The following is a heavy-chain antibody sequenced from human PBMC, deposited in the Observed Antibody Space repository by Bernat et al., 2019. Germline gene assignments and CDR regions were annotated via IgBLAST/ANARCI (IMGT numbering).Heavy chain of an antibody. CDR3: AKQNYYGSSGYADGSFDY. J-gene: IGHJ4*02. CDR2: ISGSGGST. CDR1: GFTFSSYA. V-gene: IGHV3-23*01. D-gene: IGHD3-22*01. Sequence: EVQLLESGGGLVQPGGSLRLSCAASGFTFSSYAMSWVRQAPGKGLEWVSAISGSGGSTYYADTVKGRFTISRDTSKNTLYMQMNSLRAEDTAVYYCAKQNYYGSSGYADGSFDYWGQGTLVTVSS.